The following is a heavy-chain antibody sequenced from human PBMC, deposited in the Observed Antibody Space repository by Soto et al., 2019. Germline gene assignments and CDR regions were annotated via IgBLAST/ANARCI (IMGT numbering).Heavy chain of an antibody. CDR2: INPGNGNT. Sequence: QVHLVQSGGEEKKPGASVKVSCEASGYTFTGSAIHWLRQAPGQSLEWMGWINPGNGNTRYSQKFLGRVIIISDTSANTAYLEPGSLRSEDTAVYYCARSAISPYGGLIGPFDYWGQGNLVTVSS. V-gene: IGHV1-3*05. CDR3: ARSAISPYGGLIGPFDY. CDR1: GYTFTGSA. D-gene: IGHD3-16*02. J-gene: IGHJ4*02.